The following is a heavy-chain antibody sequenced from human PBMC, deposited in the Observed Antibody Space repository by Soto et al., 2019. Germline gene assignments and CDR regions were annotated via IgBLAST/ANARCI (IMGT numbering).Heavy chain of an antibody. J-gene: IGHJ4*02. Sequence: HPVGSLRLSCAASGFTFSSYAMSWVRQAPGKGLEWVSAISGSGGSTYYADSVKGRFTISRDNSKNTLYLQMNSLRAEDTAVYYCAKTARSLWFGELPGPVDYWGQGTLVTVSS. CDR2: ISGSGGST. CDR3: AKTARSLWFGELPGPVDY. D-gene: IGHD3-10*01. V-gene: IGHV3-23*01. CDR1: GFTFSSYA.